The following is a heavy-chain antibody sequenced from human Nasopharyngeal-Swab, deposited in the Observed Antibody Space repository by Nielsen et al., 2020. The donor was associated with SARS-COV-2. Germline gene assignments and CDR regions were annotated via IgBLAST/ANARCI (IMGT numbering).Heavy chain of an antibody. Sequence: GESLKISCVASGFTFSNYGMHWVRQAPGKGLEWVAIISYDGSNKYHADSVKGRFTISKDNSKNTLYLQMSSLRADDTAVYYCAKERFYSGSGKYPRDFDYWGQGTLVPGSS. D-gene: IGHD3-10*01. V-gene: IGHV3-30*18. CDR1: GFTFSNYG. CDR2: ISYDGSNK. J-gene: IGHJ4*02. CDR3: AKERFYSGSGKYPRDFDY.